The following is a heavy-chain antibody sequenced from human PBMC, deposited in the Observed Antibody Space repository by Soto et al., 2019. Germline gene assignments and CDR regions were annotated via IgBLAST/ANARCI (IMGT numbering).Heavy chain of an antibody. V-gene: IGHV5-10-1*01. Sequence: GESLKISCKGSGYSFISYWISWVRQMPGKGLEWMGRIDPSDSYTNYSPSFQGHVTISADKSISTAYLQWSSLKASDTARYYCAILTTMVRGVMEHGGQGTLVTVS. J-gene: IGHJ4*02. CDR2: IDPSDSYT. D-gene: IGHD3-10*01. CDR1: GYSFISYW. CDR3: AILTTMVRGVMEH.